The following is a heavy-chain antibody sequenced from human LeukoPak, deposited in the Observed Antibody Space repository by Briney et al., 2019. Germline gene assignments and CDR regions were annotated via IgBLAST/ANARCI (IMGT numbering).Heavy chain of an antibody. D-gene: IGHD6-19*01. CDR3: ATHSGYSSGWYYFDY. Sequence: PGRSLRLSCAASGFTVSSNYMSWVRQAPGKGLEWVSVIYSGGSTYYADSVKGRFTISRHNSKNTLYLQMNSLRAEDTAVYYCATHSGYSSGWYYFDYWGQGTLVTVSS. V-gene: IGHV3-53*04. J-gene: IGHJ4*02. CDR1: GFTVSSNY. CDR2: IYSGGST.